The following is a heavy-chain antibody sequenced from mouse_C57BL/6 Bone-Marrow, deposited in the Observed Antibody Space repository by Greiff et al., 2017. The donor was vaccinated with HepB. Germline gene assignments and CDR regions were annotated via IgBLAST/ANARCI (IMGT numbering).Heavy chain of an antibody. CDR1: GFTFSDYY. V-gene: IGHV5-16*01. Sequence: EVQVVESEGGLVQPGSSMKLSCTASGFTFSDYYMAWVRQVPEKGLEWVANINYDGSSTYYLDSLKSRFIISRDNAKNILYLQMSSLKSEDTATYYCARVDDYDDEGDYFDYWGQGTTLTVSS. D-gene: IGHD2-4*01. J-gene: IGHJ2*01. CDR3: ARVDDYDDEGDYFDY. CDR2: INYDGSST.